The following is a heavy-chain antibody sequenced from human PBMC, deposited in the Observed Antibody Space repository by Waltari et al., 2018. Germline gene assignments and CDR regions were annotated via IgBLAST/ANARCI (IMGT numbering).Heavy chain of an antibody. CDR2: INHSGST. CDR3: ARGYYATGAFDI. Sequence: QVQLQQWGAGLLKPSETLSLTCAVYGGSFSGYYWSWIRQPPGKGLEWIGEINHSGSTNYNPSLKSRVTISVDTSKNQFSLKLSSVTAADTAVYYCARGYYATGAFDIWGQGTMVTVSS. D-gene: IGHD2-2*01. CDR1: GGSFSGYY. V-gene: IGHV4-34*01. J-gene: IGHJ3*02.